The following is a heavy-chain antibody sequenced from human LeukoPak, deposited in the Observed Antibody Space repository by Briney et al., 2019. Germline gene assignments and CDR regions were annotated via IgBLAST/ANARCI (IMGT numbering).Heavy chain of an antibody. V-gene: IGHV1-69*13. CDR2: IIPIFGTA. Sequence: SVKVSCKASGGTFSSYAISWVRQAPGQGLEWMGGIIPIFGTANYAQKFQGRVTITADESTSTAYMELSSLRSEDTAVYYCARESTGIAAAGTNYLDYWGQGTLVTVSS. J-gene: IGHJ4*02. CDR3: ARESTGIAAAGTNYLDY. D-gene: IGHD6-13*01. CDR1: GGTFSSYA.